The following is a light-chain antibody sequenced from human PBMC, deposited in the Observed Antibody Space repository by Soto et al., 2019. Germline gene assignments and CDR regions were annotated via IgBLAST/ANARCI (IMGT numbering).Light chain of an antibody. Sequence: ALTQPASVSGSPGQSITISCTGTSSDVGSSNLVSWYQQHPGKAPKLIIYEGSRRPSGVSGRFSGSMSGNTASLTISGLQAEDEADYYCCSFARSSTSYVFGTGTKVTVL. CDR3: CSFARSSTSYV. CDR1: SSDVGSSNL. V-gene: IGLV2-23*01. CDR2: EGS. J-gene: IGLJ1*01.